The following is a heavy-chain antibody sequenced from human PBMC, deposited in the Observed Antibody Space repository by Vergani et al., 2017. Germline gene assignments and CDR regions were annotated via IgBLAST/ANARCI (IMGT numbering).Heavy chain of an antibody. D-gene: IGHD2-2*01. Sequence: QVQLVQSGAEVKKPGASVKVSCKTSGYTFTSSGISWVRRAPGQGLEWMGWISPYNGNTNYAQKLQGRVTMTTDTSTSTAYMELRSLRSDDTAVYYCARDRSDCSSTSCYTPAISWGQGTLVTVSS. V-gene: IGHV1-18*01. CDR3: ARDRSDCSSTSCYTPAIS. CDR2: ISPYNGNT. J-gene: IGHJ5*02. CDR1: GYTFTSSG.